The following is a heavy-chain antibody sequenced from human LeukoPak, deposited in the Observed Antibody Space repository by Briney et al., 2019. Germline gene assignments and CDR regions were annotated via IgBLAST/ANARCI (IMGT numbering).Heavy chain of an antibody. Sequence: SETLSLTCAVYGGSLSGYYWSWIRQPPGKGLEWIGEINHSGSTNYNPSLKSRVTISVDTSKNQFSLKLSSVTAADTAVYYCARAGHYDSSGSLDVWGQGTTVTVSS. V-gene: IGHV4-34*01. D-gene: IGHD3-22*01. CDR2: INHSGST. CDR1: GGSLSGYY. CDR3: ARAGHYDSSGSLDV. J-gene: IGHJ6*02.